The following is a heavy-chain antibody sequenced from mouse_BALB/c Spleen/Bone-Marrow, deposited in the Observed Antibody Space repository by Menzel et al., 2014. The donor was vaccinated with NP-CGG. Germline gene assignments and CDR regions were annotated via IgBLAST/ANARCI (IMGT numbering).Heavy chain of an antibody. J-gene: IGHJ4*01. CDR1: GYSITSGYS. D-gene: IGHD2-1*01. Sequence: EVQLQQSGPDLVKPSQSLSLTCTVTGYSITSGYSWHWIRQFPGNKLEWMGYIHYSGVTNYNPSLKSRISITRDTSKNQFFLQLNSATTEDTATYYCARFDGTYAMDYWGQGTSVTVSS. CDR2: IHYSGVT. CDR3: ARFDGTYAMDY. V-gene: IGHV3-1*02.